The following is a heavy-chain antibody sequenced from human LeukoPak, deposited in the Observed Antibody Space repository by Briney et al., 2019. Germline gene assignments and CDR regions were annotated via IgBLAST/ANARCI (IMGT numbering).Heavy chain of an antibody. CDR1: GFTFKSAW. Sequence: GSLRLSCAASGFTFKSAWMSWVRQAPGGGPEWIGRIRSNADGGTVDYSAAVQGRFTISRDDSKNTLYLQMNSLKTEDTAVYFCLSYADYNYWGQGTLVTVSS. J-gene: IGHJ4*02. CDR3: LSYADYNY. V-gene: IGHV3-15*01. CDR2: IRSNADGGTV. D-gene: IGHD3-16*01.